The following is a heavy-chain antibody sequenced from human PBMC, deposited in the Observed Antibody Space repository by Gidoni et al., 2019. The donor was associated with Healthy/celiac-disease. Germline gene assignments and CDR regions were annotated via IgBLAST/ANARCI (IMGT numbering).Heavy chain of an antibody. CDR2: IYYSGST. CDR1: GGSLSSYY. J-gene: IGHJ2*01. V-gene: IGHV4-59*01. D-gene: IGHD2-2*01. CDR3: ARDPGQLPFGYFDL. Sequence: QVQLQESGPGLVKPSETLSLTCTVSGGSLSSYYWSWIRQPPGKGLEWIGYIYYSGSTNYNPSLKSRVTISVDTSKNQFSLKLSSVTAADTAVYYCARDPGQLPFGYFDLWGRGTLVTVSS.